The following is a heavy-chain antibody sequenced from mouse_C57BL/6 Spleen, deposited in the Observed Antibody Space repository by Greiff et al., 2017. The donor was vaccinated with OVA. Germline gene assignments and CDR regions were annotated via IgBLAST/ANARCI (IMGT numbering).Heavy chain of an antibody. J-gene: IGHJ1*03. CDR1: GYTFTDYY. Sequence: QVQLQQSGAELVRPGASVKLSCKASGYTFTDYYINWVKQRPGQGLEWIARIYPGSGNTYYNEKFKGKATLTAEKSSSTAYMQLSSLTSEDSAVYFCARNYGSSYGYFDVWGTRTTVTVSS. D-gene: IGHD1-1*01. CDR3: ARNYGSSYGYFDV. CDR2: IYPGSGNT. V-gene: IGHV1-76*01.